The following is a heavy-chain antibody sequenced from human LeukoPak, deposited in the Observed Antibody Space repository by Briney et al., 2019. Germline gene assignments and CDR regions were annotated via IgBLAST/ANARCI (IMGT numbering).Heavy chain of an antibody. Sequence: GGSLRHSCAASGFTFSSYATHWVRQAPGKGLEWVAVISYDGSNKYYADSVKGRFTISRDNSKNTLYLQMNSLRAEDTAVYYCASTLGHSGSYYYYYYYMDVWGKGTTVTVSS. D-gene: IGHD1-26*01. CDR3: ASTLGHSGSYYYYYYYMDV. CDR2: ISYDGSNK. J-gene: IGHJ6*03. V-gene: IGHV3-30-3*01. CDR1: GFTFSSYA.